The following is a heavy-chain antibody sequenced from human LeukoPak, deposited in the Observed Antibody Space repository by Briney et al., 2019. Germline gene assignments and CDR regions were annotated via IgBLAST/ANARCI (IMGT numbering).Heavy chain of an antibody. V-gene: IGHV4-4*02. CDR2: IYHSGST. CDR1: GGSITNDNW. D-gene: IGHD5-18*01. Sequence: SGALSLTCAVTGGSITNDNWWSWVRQPPGKGLEWIGEIYHSGSTKYNPSLKSRVTISVDTSKNQFSLKLSSVTAADTAVYYCARIGGINEGIQLWPLDYWGQGTLVTVSS. CDR3: ARIGGINEGIQLWPLDY. J-gene: IGHJ4*02.